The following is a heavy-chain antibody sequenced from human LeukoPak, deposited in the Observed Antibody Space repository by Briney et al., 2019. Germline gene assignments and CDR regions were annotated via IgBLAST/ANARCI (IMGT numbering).Heavy chain of an antibody. CDR3: ARSPYYCSSTSCALDY. V-gene: IGHV1-69*05. CDR2: IIPIFGTA. J-gene: IGHJ4*02. Sequence: AASVKVSCKASGGTFSSYAISWVRQAPGQGLEWMGGIIPIFGTANYAQKFQGRVTITTDESTSTAYMELSSLRSEDTAVYYCARSPYYCSSTSCALDYWGQGTLVTVSS. D-gene: IGHD2-2*01. CDR1: GGTFSSYA.